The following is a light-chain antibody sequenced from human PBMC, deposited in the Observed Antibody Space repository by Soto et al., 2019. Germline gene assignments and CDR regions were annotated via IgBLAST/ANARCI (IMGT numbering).Light chain of an antibody. V-gene: IGKV3-11*01. J-gene: IGKJ4*01. Sequence: EAVLTQSPATLSLSPGERATLSCRASQSISRFLAWYQQQPGQTPRLLIYDASNRATGVPARFSGSGSGTVFTLTITSLEPEDFAVYYCQQRSTWPLTFGGGTKVEIK. CDR2: DAS. CDR1: QSISRF. CDR3: QQRSTWPLT.